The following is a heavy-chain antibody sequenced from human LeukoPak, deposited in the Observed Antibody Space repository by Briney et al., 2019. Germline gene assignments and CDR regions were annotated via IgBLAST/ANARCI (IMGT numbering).Heavy chain of an antibody. J-gene: IGHJ6*03. CDR3: AKAPVPAAAGYYYYMDV. CDR1: GFTFSSYG. V-gene: IGHV3-30*02. CDR2: IRYDGSNK. Sequence: GGSLRLSCAASGFTFSSYGMHWVRQAPSKGLEWVAFIRYDGSNKYYADSVKGRFTISRDNSKNTLYLQMNSLRAEDTAVYYCAKAPVPAAAGYYYYMDVWAKGPRSPSP. D-gene: IGHD2-2*01.